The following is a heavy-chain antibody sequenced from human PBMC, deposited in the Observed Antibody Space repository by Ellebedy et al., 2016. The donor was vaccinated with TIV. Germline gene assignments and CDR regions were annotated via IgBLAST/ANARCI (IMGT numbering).Heavy chain of an antibody. CDR3: ARTYYGDYVLDY. D-gene: IGHD4-17*01. J-gene: IGHJ4*02. CDR1: GFSLSSSGVG. V-gene: IGHV2-5*01. Sequence: SGPTLVKPTQTLTLTCTFSGFSLSSSGVGVGWIRQPPGKALEWLALIYWNDDKRYSPSLKSRLTITKDTSKNQVVLTMTNMDPVDTATYYCARTYYGDYVLDYWGQGTLVTVSS. CDR2: IYWNDDK.